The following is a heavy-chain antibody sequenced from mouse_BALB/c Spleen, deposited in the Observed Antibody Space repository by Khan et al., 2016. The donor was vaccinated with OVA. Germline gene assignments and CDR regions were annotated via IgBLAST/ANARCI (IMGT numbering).Heavy chain of an antibody. CDR2: IYPSDGYT. D-gene: IGHD1-1*01. V-gene: IGHV1-69*02. CDR1: GYTFTNYF. Sequence: QVQLQQSGDELVKPGASVKLSCKASGYTFTNYFINWVKQRPGQGLEWIGNIYPSDGYTTYNQKFKDTATLTVDKSSSTAYMHLSSPTSDGSAVYYGTGHGSSYYAMDHWGQGTSVTVSS. J-gene: IGHJ4*01. CDR3: TGHGSSYYAMDH.